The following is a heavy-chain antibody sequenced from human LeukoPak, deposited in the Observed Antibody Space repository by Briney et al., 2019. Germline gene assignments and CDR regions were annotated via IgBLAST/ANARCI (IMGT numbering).Heavy chain of an antibody. CDR3: ARDDHVDTAMGDIDY. J-gene: IGHJ4*02. V-gene: IGHV3-30-3*01. CDR2: ISYDGSNK. CDR1: GFTFSSYA. Sequence: GRSLRLSCAASGFTFSSYAMHWVRQAPGKGLERVAVISYDGSNKYYADSVKGRFTISRDNSKNTLYLQMNSLRAEDTAVYYCARDDHVDTAMGDIDYWGQGTLVTVSS. D-gene: IGHD5-18*01.